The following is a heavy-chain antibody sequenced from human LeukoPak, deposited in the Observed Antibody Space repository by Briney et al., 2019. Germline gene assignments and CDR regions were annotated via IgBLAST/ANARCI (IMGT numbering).Heavy chain of an antibody. D-gene: IGHD3-9*01. CDR2: ISSSSSYI. Sequence: GGSLRLSCAAPGFTFSSYSMNWVRQAPGKGLEWVSSISSSSSYIYYADSVKGRFTISRDNAKNSLYLQMNSLRAEDTAVYYCARAVMYYDILTGYYIGWFDPWGQGTLVTVSS. J-gene: IGHJ5*02. CDR3: ARAVMYYDILTGYYIGWFDP. CDR1: GFTFSSYS. V-gene: IGHV3-21*01.